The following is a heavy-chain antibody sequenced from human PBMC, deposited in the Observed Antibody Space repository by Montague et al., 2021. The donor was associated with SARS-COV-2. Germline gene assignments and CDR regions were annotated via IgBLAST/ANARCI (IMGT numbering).Heavy chain of an antibody. J-gene: IGHJ3*02. V-gene: IGHV4-59*02. CDR1: GGSVTGYY. CDR3: VRDHPYGGPRGAYDI. CDR2: IYDGGAV. D-gene: IGHD4-23*01. Sequence: SETLSLTCTVSGGSVTGYYWSWLRRSPGKGLEWIAYIYDGGAVNYNPSLGSRVTISTDTSKNQLSLKVNSATAADTAVYYCVRDHPYGGPRGAYDIWGQGTVVPVSS.